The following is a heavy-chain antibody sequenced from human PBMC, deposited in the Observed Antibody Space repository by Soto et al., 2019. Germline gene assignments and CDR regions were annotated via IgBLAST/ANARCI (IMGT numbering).Heavy chain of an antibody. J-gene: IGHJ6*02. CDR2: FYSTGGV. CDR3: ARDLSGTGLDI. D-gene: IGHD1-26*01. V-gene: IGHV4-4*07. Sequence: QLQLHESGPGLVKPSETLSLTCNVSGDSIGRFYWSWIRQSAGKGLEWIGRFYSTGGVTYNPALKGRVTISLDSSNNHVSLEMNSVTAADTAVYFCARDLSGTGLDIWGRGTRVSVSS. CDR1: GDSIGRFY.